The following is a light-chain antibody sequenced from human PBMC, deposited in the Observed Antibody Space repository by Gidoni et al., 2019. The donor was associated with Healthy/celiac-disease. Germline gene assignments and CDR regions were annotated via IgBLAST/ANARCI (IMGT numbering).Light chain of an antibody. CDR1: QSVSSSY. V-gene: IGKV3-20*01. J-gene: IGKJ1*01. CDR2: GAS. Sequence: ETVLTQSPGTLSLSQGERATHSRRASQSVSSSYLTWYQQKPGQAPRLLIYGASSRATGIPDRFSGSGSGTDFTLTISRLEPEDFAVYYCQQYGSSPPWTFGQGTKVEIK. CDR3: QQYGSSPPWT.